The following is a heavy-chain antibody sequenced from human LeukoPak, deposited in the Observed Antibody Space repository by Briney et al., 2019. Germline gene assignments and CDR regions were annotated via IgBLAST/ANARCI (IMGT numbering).Heavy chain of an antibody. D-gene: IGHD6-13*01. CDR1: GFTFSSYA. Sequence: TGGSLRLSCAASGFTFSSYAMSWVRQAPGKGLEWVSVISGSGGSTYYADSVKGWFTISRDNYKNTLYLQMKSLRAEDTAVYYCAKSPGVSVAAADTGMFDYWGQGTLVTVSS. V-gene: IGHV3-23*01. CDR3: AKSPGVSVAAADTGMFDY. CDR2: ISGSGGST. J-gene: IGHJ4*02.